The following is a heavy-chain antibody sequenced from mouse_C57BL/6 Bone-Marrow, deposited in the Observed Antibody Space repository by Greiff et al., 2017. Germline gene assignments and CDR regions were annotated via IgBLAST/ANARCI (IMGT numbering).Heavy chain of an antibody. V-gene: IGHV5-9-1*02. CDR3: TRGGYPFAY. D-gene: IGHD2-2*01. Sequence: EVQGVESGAGLVKPGGSLKLSCAASGFTFSSYAMSWVRQTPEKRLEWVAYISSGGDYIYYADTVKGRFTISRDNARNNLYLQTSSLKSEDTDVYYRTRGGYPFAYWGQGTLVTVSA. J-gene: IGHJ3*01. CDR1: GFTFSSYA. CDR2: ISSGGDYI.